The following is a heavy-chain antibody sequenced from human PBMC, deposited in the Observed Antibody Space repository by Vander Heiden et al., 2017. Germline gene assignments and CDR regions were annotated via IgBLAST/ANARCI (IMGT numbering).Heavy chain of an antibody. J-gene: IGHJ4*02. D-gene: IGHD3-22*01. CDR3: ARVLGDSSGYYRRATGY. Sequence: QLQLLAPGGGLVQPGGSLILSCAASGFTFSDYDISWIRQAPGKGLEWVSYISSSGSTIYYADSVKGRFTISRDNAKNSLYLQMNSLRAEDTAVYYCARVLGDSSGYYRRATGYWGQGTLVTVSS. CDR1: GFTFSDYD. V-gene: IGHV3-11*01. CDR2: ISSSGSTI.